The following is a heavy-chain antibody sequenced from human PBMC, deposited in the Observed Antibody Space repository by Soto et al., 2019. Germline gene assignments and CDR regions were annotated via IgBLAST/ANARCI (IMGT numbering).Heavy chain of an antibody. CDR3: AKDRQPDGIWTFDL. J-gene: IGHJ4*02. V-gene: IGHV3-23*03. CDR1: GFTFSTYT. CDR2: IFPGGST. Sequence: GGSLRLSCAASGFTFSTYTMNWVRQAPGKGLEWVAGIFPGGSTYYANSVKGRFTISRDHSQSSVFLQMSSLRDEDTAVCYCAKDRQPDGIWTFDLWGQGTLVTVSS. D-gene: IGHD3-9*01.